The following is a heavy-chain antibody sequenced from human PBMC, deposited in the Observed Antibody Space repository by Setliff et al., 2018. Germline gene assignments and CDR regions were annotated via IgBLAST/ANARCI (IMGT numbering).Heavy chain of an antibody. CDR1: GFTFSNYG. D-gene: IGHD3-9*01. Sequence: GGSLRLSCSASGFTFSNYGMHWVRQAPGKGLEWVAFMPYNEIHRYFADSVKGRFTISRDNAKDTVYLQMNSLRVDDTAVYYCARGLPGSGYSSGVLDFWGQGTMVTVS. CDR3: ARGLPGSGYSSGVLDF. V-gene: IGHV3-33*05. CDR2: MPYNEIHR. J-gene: IGHJ3*01.